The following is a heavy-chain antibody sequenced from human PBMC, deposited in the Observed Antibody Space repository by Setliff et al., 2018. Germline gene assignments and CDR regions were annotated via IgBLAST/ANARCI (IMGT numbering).Heavy chain of an antibody. CDR2: MYNSGNT. CDR3: ARALLWFGEGMDV. CDR1: GGSISHHY. Sequence: PSETLSLTCTVSGGSISHHYWSWIRQPPGKGLEWVGYMYNSGNTNYNPSLRRRVAISVDKSKNQFSLKLSSVTAADTAVYYFARALLWFGEGMDVWGKGTTVTVSS. V-gene: IGHV4-59*11. J-gene: IGHJ6*03. D-gene: IGHD3-10*01.